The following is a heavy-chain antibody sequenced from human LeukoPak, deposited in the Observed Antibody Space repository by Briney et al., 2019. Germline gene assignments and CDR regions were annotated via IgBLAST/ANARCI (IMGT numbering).Heavy chain of an antibody. V-gene: IGHV3-23*01. Sequence: GGSLRLSCAASGFTFSSYAMSWVRQAPGKGLEWVSAISGSGGSTYYADAVKGRFTISRDNAENSVYLQMNSLRVEDTALYFCARAIAVAGKSDYWGQGTLVTVSS. CDR3: ARAIAVAGKSDY. CDR1: GFTFSSYA. CDR2: ISGSGGST. J-gene: IGHJ4*02. D-gene: IGHD6-19*01.